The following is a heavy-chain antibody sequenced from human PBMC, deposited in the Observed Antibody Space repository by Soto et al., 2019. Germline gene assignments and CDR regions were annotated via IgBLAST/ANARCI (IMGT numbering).Heavy chain of an antibody. V-gene: IGHV1-69*13. D-gene: IGHD2-15*01. CDR2: IIPIFGTA. Sequence: ASVKVSCKASGGTFSSYAISWVRQAPGQGLEWMGGIIPIFGTANYAQKFQGRVTITADESTSTAYMELSSLRSEDTAVYYCAVVAAKGYFDYWGQGTLVTVSS. CDR1: GGTFSSYA. J-gene: IGHJ4*02. CDR3: AVVAAKGYFDY.